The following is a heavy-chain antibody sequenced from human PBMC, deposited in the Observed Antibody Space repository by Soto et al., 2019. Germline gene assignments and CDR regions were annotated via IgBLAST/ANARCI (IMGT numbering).Heavy chain of an antibody. CDR2: ISGSGGST. CDR1: GFTFSSYA. CDR3: AEAHYGSGSYWFDP. J-gene: IGHJ5*02. D-gene: IGHD3-10*01. Sequence: GGSLRLSCAASGFTFSSYAMSWVRQAPGKGLEWVSAISGSGGSTYYADSVKGRFTISRDNSKNTLYLQMNSLRAEDTAVYYCAEAHYGSGSYWFDPWGQGTLVTVSS. V-gene: IGHV3-23*01.